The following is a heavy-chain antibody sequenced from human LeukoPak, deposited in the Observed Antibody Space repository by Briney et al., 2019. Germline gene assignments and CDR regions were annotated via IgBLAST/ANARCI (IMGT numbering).Heavy chain of an antibody. Sequence: GGSLRLSCAASGFTFSSYGMHWVRQAPGKGLEWVALIWYDGSNKHYADYVKGRFTISRDNSKNTLYLQMNSLRAEDTALYYCARGSDYNGGSFDYWGQGTLVTVSS. J-gene: IGHJ4*02. V-gene: IGHV3-33*01. CDR2: IWYDGSNK. CDR1: GFTFSSYG. CDR3: ARGSDYNGGSFDY. D-gene: IGHD3-16*01.